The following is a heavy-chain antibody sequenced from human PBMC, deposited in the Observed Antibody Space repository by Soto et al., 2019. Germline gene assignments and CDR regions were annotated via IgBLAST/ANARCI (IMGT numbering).Heavy chain of an antibody. CDR2: ISGYNGDT. CDR1: GYTFTGYG. J-gene: IGHJ4*02. D-gene: IGHD3-22*01. V-gene: IGHV1-18*01. CDR3: ARGGYYYDSSGYYSDY. Sequence: QVQLVQSGAEVKKPGASVKVSCKASGYTFTGYGIGWVRQAPGQGLEWMGWISGYNGDTNYAQNLQGRVTMTTVTSTSTAYMELRSLRSDDTAVYYCARGGYYYDSSGYYSDYWGQGTLVTVSS.